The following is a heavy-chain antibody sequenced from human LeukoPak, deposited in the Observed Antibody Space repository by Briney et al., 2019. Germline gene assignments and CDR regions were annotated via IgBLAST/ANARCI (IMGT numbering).Heavy chain of an antibody. D-gene: IGHD2-15*01. Sequence: GASVKVSCKASGGTFSSYAISWVRQAPGQGLEWMGGIIPIFGTANYAQKFQGRVTITADKSTSTAYMELSSLRSEDMAVYYCARGYCSGGSCYKGWFDPWGQGTLVTVSS. CDR1: GGTFSSYA. CDR2: IIPIFGTA. CDR3: ARGYCSGGSCYKGWFDP. V-gene: IGHV1-69*06. J-gene: IGHJ5*02.